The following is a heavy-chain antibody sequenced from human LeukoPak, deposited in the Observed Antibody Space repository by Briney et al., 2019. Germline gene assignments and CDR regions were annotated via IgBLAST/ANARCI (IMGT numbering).Heavy chain of an antibody. CDR3: ARGPPRGDLLWSLDY. V-gene: IGHV1-2*02. J-gene: IGHJ4*02. Sequence: GASVKVSCKASGYTFTGYYMHWGRPAPGQGLGWMGWINPNSGGTNYAQKLQGRVTMTRDTYIRTAYMELSRLRSDETAVYYCARGPPRGDLLWSLDYWGQGTLVTVSS. CDR1: GYTFTGYY. D-gene: IGHD1-26*01. CDR2: INPNSGGT.